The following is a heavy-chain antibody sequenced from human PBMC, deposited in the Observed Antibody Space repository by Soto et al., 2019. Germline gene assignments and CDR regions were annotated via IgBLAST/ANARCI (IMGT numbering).Heavy chain of an antibody. Sequence: SETLSLTCTVSGGSISSRSYFWCWIRHPPGKGLEWIGNIYFNGSTYFNPSLKSRVTISVDTSKNQFSLKLNSVTAADTAVYYCARCRTIFGVITSFDYWGQGALVTVSS. V-gene: IGHV4-39*01. J-gene: IGHJ4*02. CDR1: GGSISSRSYF. D-gene: IGHD3-3*01. CDR3: ARCRTIFGVITSFDY. CDR2: IYFNGST.